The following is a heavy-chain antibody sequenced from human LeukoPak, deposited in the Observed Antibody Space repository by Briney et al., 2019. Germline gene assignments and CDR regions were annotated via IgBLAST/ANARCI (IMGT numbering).Heavy chain of an antibody. V-gene: IGHV1-46*01. J-gene: IGHJ4*02. CDR2: INPSGGST. Sequence: ASVKVSCKASGYTFTSYSIHWVRQAPGQGLEWMGIINPSGGSTSYAQKFQGRVTMTRDTSTSTVYMELSSLRSEDTAVYYCARDAVPAGFDYXXQGTLVTVSS. D-gene: IGHD6-19*01. CDR3: ARDAVPAGFDY. CDR1: GYTFTSYS.